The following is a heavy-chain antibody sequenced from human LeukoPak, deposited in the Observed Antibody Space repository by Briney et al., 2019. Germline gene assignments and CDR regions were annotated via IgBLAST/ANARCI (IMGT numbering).Heavy chain of an antibody. CDR3: ARALYYYDSSFDY. V-gene: IGHV3-53*01. J-gene: IGHJ4*02. Sequence: GGSLRLSCAASGFTVSSNYMSWVRQAPGKGLEWVSVIYSGGSTYYADSVKGRFTISRDNSKNTLYLQMNSLGAEDTAVYYCARALYYYDSSFDYWGQGTLVTVSS. CDR2: IYSGGST. CDR1: GFTVSSNY. D-gene: IGHD3-22*01.